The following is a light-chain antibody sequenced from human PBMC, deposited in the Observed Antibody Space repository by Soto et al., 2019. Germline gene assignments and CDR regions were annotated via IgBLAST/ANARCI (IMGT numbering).Light chain of an antibody. CDR3: QQYNNWPPWT. Sequence: EIVMTQSPATLSVSPGDRATLSCRASQSVASNLAWYQQKPGQGPRLLIYGASTRATGVPARFSGSGSGTDFTLTISSLQSEDFAVYYCQQYNNWPPWTFGQGTMVEIK. J-gene: IGKJ1*01. CDR2: GAS. CDR1: QSVASN. V-gene: IGKV3-15*01.